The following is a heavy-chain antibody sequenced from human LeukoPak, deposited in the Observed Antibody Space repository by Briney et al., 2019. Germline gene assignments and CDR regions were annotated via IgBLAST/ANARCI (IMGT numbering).Heavy chain of an antibody. V-gene: IGHV1-58*01. CDR3: AVDGDGYNYEYYFDY. D-gene: IGHD5-24*01. J-gene: IGHJ4*02. CDR2: IVVGSGNT. Sequence: SVKVSCKASGFTFTSSAVQWVRQARGQRLEWIGWIVVGSGNTNYAQKFQERVTITRDMSTNTAYMELSSLRSEDTAVYYCAVDGDGYNYEYYFDYWGQGTLVTVSS. CDR1: GFTFTSSA.